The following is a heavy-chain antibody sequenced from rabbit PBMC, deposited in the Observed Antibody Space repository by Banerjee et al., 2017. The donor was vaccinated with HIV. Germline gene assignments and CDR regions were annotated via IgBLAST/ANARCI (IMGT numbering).Heavy chain of an antibody. CDR1: GFSFSYKYV. CDR3: ARDLAGVIGWNFNL. J-gene: IGHJ4*01. Sequence: QEQLEESGGDLVKPEGSLTLTCTASGFSFSYKYVMCWVRQAPGKGLELIACIYTGTSGSTYYANWAKGRFTISKTSSTTVTLQMTSLIAADTATYFCARDLAGVIGWNFNLWGPGTLVTVS. V-gene: IGHV1S45*01. CDR2: IYTGTSGST. D-gene: IGHD4-1*01.